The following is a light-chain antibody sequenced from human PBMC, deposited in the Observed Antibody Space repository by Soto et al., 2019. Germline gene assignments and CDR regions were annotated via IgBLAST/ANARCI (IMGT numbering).Light chain of an antibody. V-gene: IGKV4-1*01. CDR3: QQYLHTPRT. Sequence: DIVMTQSPDSLAVSLGERATINCKSSQSVLYRSNNKNYLAWYQQKAGQPPKLLIYWASTRESGVPDRFGGSGSGTEFTLTISSLQAEDVAVYYCQQYLHTPRTFGQGTKVDIK. CDR2: WAS. CDR1: QSVLYRSNNKNY. J-gene: IGKJ1*01.